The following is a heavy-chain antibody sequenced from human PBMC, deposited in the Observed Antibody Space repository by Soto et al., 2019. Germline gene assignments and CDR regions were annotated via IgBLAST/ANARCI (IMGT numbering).Heavy chain of an antibody. CDR2: IDWDDDK. CDR1: GFSLSTSGMC. CDR3: ARIQRGYSYGAFDY. Sequence: SGPTLVNPTQTLTLTCTFSGFSLSTSGMCVSWIRQPPGKALEWLALIDWDDDKYYSTSLKTRLTISKDTSKNQVVLTMTNMDPVDTATYYCARIQRGYSYGAFDYWGQGTLVTVSS. V-gene: IGHV2-70*01. D-gene: IGHD5-18*01. J-gene: IGHJ4*02.